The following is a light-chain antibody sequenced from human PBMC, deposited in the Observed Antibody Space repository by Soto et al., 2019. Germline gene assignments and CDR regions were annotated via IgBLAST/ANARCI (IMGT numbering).Light chain of an antibody. Sequence: ELTQRPSVSVAPGKTARITCGGNNIGSKSVHWYQQKPGQAPVLVIYYDSDRPSGIPERFSGSNSGNTATLTISRVEAGDEADYYCQVWDSSSDHHVVFGGGTKLTVL. V-gene: IGLV3-21*04. CDR2: YDS. CDR1: NIGSKS. J-gene: IGLJ2*01. CDR3: QVWDSSSDHHVV.